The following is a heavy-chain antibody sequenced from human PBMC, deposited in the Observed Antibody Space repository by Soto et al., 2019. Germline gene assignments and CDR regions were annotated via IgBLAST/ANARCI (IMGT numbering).Heavy chain of an antibody. CDR2: IIPILGIA. Sequence: QVQLVQSGAEVKKPGSSVKVSCKASGGTFSSYTISWVRQAPGQGLEWMGRIIPILGIANYAQKFQGRVTITADKSTSTAYMDLSSLRSEDTAVYYCARDTLRDGYNDYYYYGMDVWGQGTTVTVSS. CDR3: ARDTLRDGYNDYYYYGMDV. J-gene: IGHJ6*02. V-gene: IGHV1-69*08. D-gene: IGHD5-12*01. CDR1: GGTFSSYT.